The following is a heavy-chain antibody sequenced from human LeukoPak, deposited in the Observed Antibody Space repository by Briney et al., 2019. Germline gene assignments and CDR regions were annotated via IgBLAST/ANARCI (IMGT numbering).Heavy chain of an antibody. CDR2: IYYSGST. CDR3: ARRGSYCSSTSCSGHFDY. V-gene: IGHV4-39*01. CDR1: GGSISSSSYY. D-gene: IGHD2-2*01. Sequence: KPSETLSLTCTVSGGSISSSSYYWGRIRQPPGKGLEWIGSIYYSGSTYYNPSLKSRVTISVDTSKNQFSLKLSSVTAADTAVYYCARRGSYCSSTSCSGHFDYWGQGTLVTVSS. J-gene: IGHJ4*02.